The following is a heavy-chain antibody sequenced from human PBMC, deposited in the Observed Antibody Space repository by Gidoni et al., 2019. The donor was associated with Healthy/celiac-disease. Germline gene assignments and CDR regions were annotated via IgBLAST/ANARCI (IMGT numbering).Heavy chain of an antibody. CDR3: AHRLTAAGTGKRFTLFDP. CDR1: GLSLSTSGVG. Sequence: QITLTESGPTLVKPTQTLTLTCTFSGLSLSTSGVGVGWIRQPPGKALEWLSLIYWEDDKRYSPSLKGRLTITKDTSKNQVVLTMTNMDPVDTATYYCAHRLTAAGTGKRFTLFDPWGQGTLVTVSS. V-gene: IGHV2-5*02. CDR2: IYWEDDK. J-gene: IGHJ5*02. D-gene: IGHD6-13*01.